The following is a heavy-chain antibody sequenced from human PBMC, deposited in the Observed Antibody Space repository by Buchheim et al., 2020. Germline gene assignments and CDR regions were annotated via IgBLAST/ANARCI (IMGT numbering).Heavy chain of an antibody. J-gene: IGHJ4*02. Sequence: QVQLQQWGAGLLKPSETLSLTCTVYGGSFTGNYWYWIRQSPGKGLEWIGGLDHGGDTNYNPSLKSRVSTSLDMSKNQFSLKLHSVTAADTAVYYCARRGSGYPFDYWGQGTL. D-gene: IGHD3-22*01. CDR2: LDHGGDT. V-gene: IGHV4-34*01. CDR1: GGSFTGNY. CDR3: ARRGSGYPFDY.